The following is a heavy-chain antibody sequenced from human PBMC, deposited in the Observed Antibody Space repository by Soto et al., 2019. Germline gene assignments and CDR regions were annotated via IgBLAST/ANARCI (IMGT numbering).Heavy chain of an antibody. J-gene: IGHJ6*02. V-gene: IGHV4-30-2*01. D-gene: IGHD4-4*01. CDR2: IYHSGST. Sequence: SETLSLTCAVSGGSISSGGYSWSWIRQPPGKGLEWIGYIYHSGSTYYNPSLKSRVTISVDRSKNQFSLKLSSVTAADTAVYYCARANRSYYSKGYYYYGMDVWGQGTTVTVSS. CDR1: GGSISSGGYS. CDR3: ARANRSYYSKGYYYYGMDV.